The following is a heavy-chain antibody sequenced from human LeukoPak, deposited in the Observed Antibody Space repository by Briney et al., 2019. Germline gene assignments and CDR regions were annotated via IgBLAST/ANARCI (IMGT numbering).Heavy chain of an antibody. V-gene: IGHV1-69*13. CDR3: ATMVRGDVVSLDY. CDR2: IIPIFGTA. Sequence: SVKVSCKASGGTFSSYAISWVRQAPGQGLEWMGGIIPIFGTANYAQKFQGRITITADESTSTAYMELSSLRSEDTAVYYCATMVRGDVVSLDYWGQGTLVTVSS. D-gene: IGHD3-10*01. CDR1: GGTFSSYA. J-gene: IGHJ4*02.